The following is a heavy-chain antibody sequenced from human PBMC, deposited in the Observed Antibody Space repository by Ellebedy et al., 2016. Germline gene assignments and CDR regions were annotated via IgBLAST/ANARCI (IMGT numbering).Heavy chain of an antibody. V-gene: IGHV4-39*01. CDR3: ARRLGARPPSD. J-gene: IGHJ4*02. Sequence: SETLSLXXTVSGGSVSSSSYYWGWIRQSPGKGLEWIATIYYSGTTYYNPSLKSRVTIFADTSKNQFSLRLSSVTAADTAMYYCARRLGARPPSDWGQGTLVIVSS. CDR1: GGSVSSSSYY. CDR2: IYYSGTT. D-gene: IGHD1-26*01.